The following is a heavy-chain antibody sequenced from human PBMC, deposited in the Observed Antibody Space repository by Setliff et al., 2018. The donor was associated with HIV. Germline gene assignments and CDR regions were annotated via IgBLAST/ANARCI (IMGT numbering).Heavy chain of an antibody. V-gene: IGHV4-59*08. CDR2: IYNRAST. Sequence: PSETLSLTCTVSGGSISSYYWSWIRQPPGKGLEWIGYIYNRASTSYNPSLKSRVTISVDTSKNQFSLKLSSVTAADTAVYYCARHSPSDYWGQGTLVTVSS. CDR3: ARHSPSDY. CDR1: GGSISSYY. J-gene: IGHJ4*02.